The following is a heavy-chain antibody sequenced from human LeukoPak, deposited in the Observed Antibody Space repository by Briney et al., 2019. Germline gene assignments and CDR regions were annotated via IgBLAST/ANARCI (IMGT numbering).Heavy chain of an antibody. D-gene: IGHD1-26*01. CDR3: ARLIKGGYPRLYNWFDP. Sequence: ASVKVSCKASGGTFSSYGISWVRQAPGQGLEWMGGIIPIFGTANYAQKFQGRVTITTDESTSTAYMELSSLRSEDTAVYYCARLIKGGYPRLYNWFDPWGQGTLVTVSS. J-gene: IGHJ5*02. V-gene: IGHV1-69*05. CDR1: GGTFSSYG. CDR2: IIPIFGTA.